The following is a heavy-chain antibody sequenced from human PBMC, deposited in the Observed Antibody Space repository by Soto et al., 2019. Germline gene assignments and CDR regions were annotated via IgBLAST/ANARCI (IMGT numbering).Heavy chain of an antibody. D-gene: IGHD2-2*01. CDR2: ISSSSSYI. CDR1: GFTFSSYS. V-gene: IGHV3-21*01. CDR3: ARDGVVVVPAAMGAYYYFGMDV. Sequence: EVQLVESGGGLVKPGGSLRLSCAASGFTFSSYSMNWVRQAPGKGLEWVSSISSSSSYIYYADSVKGRFTISRDNAKNSLYLQMNSLRAEDTAVYYCARDGVVVVPAAMGAYYYFGMDVWGQGTTVTVSS. J-gene: IGHJ6*02.